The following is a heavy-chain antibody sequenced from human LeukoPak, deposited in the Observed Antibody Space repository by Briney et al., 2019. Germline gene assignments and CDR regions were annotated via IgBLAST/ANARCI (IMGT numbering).Heavy chain of an antibody. CDR2: IDSDGTTT. V-gene: IGHV3-74*03. CDR3: AGLGDASGYYLLHS. D-gene: IGHD3-22*01. Sequence: GVSLRLSCAASGFIFSGFWMHWVRQAPGKGLVWVSRIDSDGTTTTYADSVKGRFTISRDNAKNTLYLQMNSLRAEDTAVYYCAGLGDASGYYLLHSWGPGTLVTVSS. J-gene: IGHJ5*01. CDR1: GFIFSGFW.